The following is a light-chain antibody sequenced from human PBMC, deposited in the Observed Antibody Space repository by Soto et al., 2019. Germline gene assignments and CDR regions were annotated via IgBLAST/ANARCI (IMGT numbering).Light chain of an antibody. Sequence: DIPMNQSPSSLSASVGDRVTITCRASQTISTYLNWYQQKPGKAPKVLIYAASNLQSGVPSRFSGSGSGTDFTLAITSLQPEDFATYYCQQSYSTPYTFGQGTKLEIK. J-gene: IGKJ2*01. CDR1: QTISTY. CDR3: QQSYSTPYT. V-gene: IGKV1-39*01. CDR2: AAS.